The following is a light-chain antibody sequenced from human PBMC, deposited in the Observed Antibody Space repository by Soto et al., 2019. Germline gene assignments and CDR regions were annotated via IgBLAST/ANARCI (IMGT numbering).Light chain of an antibody. V-gene: IGKV1-39*01. CDR3: QQSYNTPWT. CDR1: QSISSY. J-gene: IGKJ1*01. Sequence: IQMTQSPSSLSASVGDRVTITCRASQSISSYLNWYQQKPGKAPKLLIYSASSLQSGVPSRFSGSGSGTGFTLTISSLQPEDFATYFCQQSYNTPWTFGHGTKVDIK. CDR2: SAS.